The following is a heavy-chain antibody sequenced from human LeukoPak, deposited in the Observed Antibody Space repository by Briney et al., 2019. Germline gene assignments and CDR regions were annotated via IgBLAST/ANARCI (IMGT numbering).Heavy chain of an antibody. CDR3: ASPTTAGTEAFDI. D-gene: IGHD6-13*01. J-gene: IGHJ3*02. CDR1: GYTFTGYY. Sequence: ASVKVSCKASGYTFTGYYMHWVRQAPGQGLEWMGWINPNSGGTNYAQKFQGWVTMTRDTSIGTAYMELSRLRSDDTAVYYCASPTTAGTEAFDIWGQGTMVTVSS. V-gene: IGHV1-2*04. CDR2: INPNSGGT.